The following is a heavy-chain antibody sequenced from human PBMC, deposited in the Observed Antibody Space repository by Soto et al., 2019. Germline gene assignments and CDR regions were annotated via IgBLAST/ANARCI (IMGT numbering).Heavy chain of an antibody. D-gene: IGHD3-3*01. V-gene: IGHV1-2*04. CDR1: GYTFTGYY. CDR3: AREALPYDFWSGYYPNKYYYYGMDV. Sequence: ASVKVSCKASGYTFTGYYMHWVRQAPGQGLEWMGWINPNSGGTNYAQKFQGWVTMTRDTSISTAYMELSRLRSDDTAVYYCAREALPYDFWSGYYPNKYYYYGMDVWGQGTTVTVSS. J-gene: IGHJ6*02. CDR2: INPNSGGT.